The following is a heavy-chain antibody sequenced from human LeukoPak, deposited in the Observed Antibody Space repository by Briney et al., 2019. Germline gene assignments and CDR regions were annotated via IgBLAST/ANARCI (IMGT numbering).Heavy chain of an antibody. CDR2: ISVSGNT. CDR3: AKAPVTTCSGAYCYPFDY. V-gene: IGHV3-23*01. J-gene: IGHJ4*02. D-gene: IGHD2-15*01. Sequence: GGSLRLSCAASGFTFSSYAMSWVRQGPGKGLEWVSAISVSGNTYHADSVKGRFTISRDSYKNTLYLQMNSLRAEDAAVYYCAKAPVTTCSGAYCYPFDYWGQGTLVTVSS. CDR1: GFTFSSYA.